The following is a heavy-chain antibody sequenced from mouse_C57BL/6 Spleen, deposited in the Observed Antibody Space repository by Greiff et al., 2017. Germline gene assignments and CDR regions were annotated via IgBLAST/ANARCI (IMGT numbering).Heavy chain of an antibody. CDR3: ARYYGSSYVHYYAMDY. D-gene: IGHD1-1*01. Sequence: VQLQQPGAELVKPGASVKMSCKASGYTFTSYWITWVKQRPGQGLEWIGDIYPGSGSTNYNEKFKSKATLTVVPSSSTAYMPLHRLTSGDSAVYYGARYYGSSYVHYYAMDYWGQGTSVTVSS. J-gene: IGHJ4*01. CDR2: IYPGSGST. V-gene: IGHV1-55*01. CDR1: GYTFTSYW.